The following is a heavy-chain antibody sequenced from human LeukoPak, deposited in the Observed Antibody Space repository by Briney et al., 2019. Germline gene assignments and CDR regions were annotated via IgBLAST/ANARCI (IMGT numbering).Heavy chain of an antibody. CDR1: GGSISSYS. J-gene: IGHJ5*02. D-gene: IGHD3-22*01. V-gene: IGHV4-59*08. CDR2: IYYSGST. CDR3: ARFEGSGYYYLNWFDP. Sequence: SETLSLTCTVSGGSISSYSWSWIRQPPGKGLEWIGYIYYSGSTNYNPSLKSRVTISVDASKNQFSLKLSSVTAADTAVYYCARFEGSGYYYLNWFDPWGQGTLVTVSS.